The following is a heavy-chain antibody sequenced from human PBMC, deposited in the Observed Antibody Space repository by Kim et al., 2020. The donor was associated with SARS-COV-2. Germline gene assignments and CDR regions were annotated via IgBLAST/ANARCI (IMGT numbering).Heavy chain of an antibody. CDR3: AREPPYSFYGMDV. V-gene: IGHV3-11*01. J-gene: IGHJ6*02. Sequence: YADSVKGRFTISRDNAKNSLYLQMNSLRAEDTAVYYCAREPPYSFYGMDVWGQGTTVTVSS. D-gene: IGHD1-26*01.